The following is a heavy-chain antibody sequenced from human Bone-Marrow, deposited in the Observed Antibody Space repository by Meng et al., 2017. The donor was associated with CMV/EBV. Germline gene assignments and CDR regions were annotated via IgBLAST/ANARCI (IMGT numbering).Heavy chain of an antibody. CDR2: VSYEGSST. J-gene: IGHJ5*01. V-gene: IGHV3-30*04. CDR3: VRGGKYCSTTNCPRWFDS. D-gene: IGHD2/OR15-2a*01. Sequence: GESLKISCAASGFTFSSYAMHWVRQAPGKGLEWVAVVSYEGSSTDYTDSLKGRFTISRDNSNGTLYLQMFSLRADDTAIYYCVRGGKYCSTTNCPRWFDSWGQGTLVTVSS. CDR1: GFTFSSYA.